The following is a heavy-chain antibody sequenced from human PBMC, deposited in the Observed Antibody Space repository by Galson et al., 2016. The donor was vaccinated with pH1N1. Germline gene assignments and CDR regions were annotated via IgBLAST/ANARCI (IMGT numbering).Heavy chain of an antibody. CDR1: GDSVSSNSAA. D-gene: IGHD3-22*01. V-gene: IGHV6-1*01. CDR3: ARSEYYYDSSGYRHDTFDI. J-gene: IGHJ3*02. CDR2: TCYRSKWYN. Sequence: WAISGDSVSSNSAAWNWIRQSPSGGLEWLGRTCYRSKWYNDYGVSVKSRITINPDTSKNQFSLQLNSVTPEDTAVYYCARSEYYYDSSGYRHDTFDIWGQGTTVTVSS.